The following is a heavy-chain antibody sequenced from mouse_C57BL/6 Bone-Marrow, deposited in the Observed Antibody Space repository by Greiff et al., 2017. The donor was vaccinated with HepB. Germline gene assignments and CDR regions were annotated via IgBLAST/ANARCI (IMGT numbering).Heavy chain of an antibody. CDR3: ARRIYYGYDWYFDV. J-gene: IGHJ1*03. V-gene: IGHV1-42*01. Sequence: SGPELVKPGASVKISCKASGYSFTGYYMNWVKQSPEKSLEWIGEINPSTGGTTYNQKFKAKATLTVDKSSSTAYMQLKSLTSEDSAVYYCARRIYYGYDWYFDVWGTGTTVTVSS. D-gene: IGHD2-2*01. CDR1: GYSFTGYY. CDR2: INPSTGGT.